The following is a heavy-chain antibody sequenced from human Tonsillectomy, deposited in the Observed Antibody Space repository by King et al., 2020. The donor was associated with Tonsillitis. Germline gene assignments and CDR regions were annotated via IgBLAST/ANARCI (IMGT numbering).Heavy chain of an antibody. Sequence: VKRGESGGGGGQDGGEVRIGGAATGFTVRRFAMQWVREAPGKGLEWVAFIRDDGSNKYYADSVKGRFTISRDDSKNTLYLQLNSLRAEDTAVYYCAKHRETNQPPYYYGMDVWGQGTTVTVSS. J-gene: IGHJ6*02. V-gene: IGHV3-30*02. D-gene: IGHD1-14*01. CDR3: AKHRETNQPPYYYGMDV. CDR1: GFTVRRFA. CDR2: IRDDGSNK.